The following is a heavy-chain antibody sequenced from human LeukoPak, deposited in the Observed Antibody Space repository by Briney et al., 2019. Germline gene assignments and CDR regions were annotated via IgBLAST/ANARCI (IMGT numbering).Heavy chain of an antibody. D-gene: IGHD2-8*01. V-gene: IGHV3-23*01. J-gene: IGHJ4*02. CDR2: VSGGGAYT. CDR1: GFSFGSFA. CDR3: AKRITVSAGYYLDS. Sequence: GGSLTLSCVGSGFSFGSFAMSWVRQAPGKGLEWVSTVSGGGAYTYYADSVKGRFTVSRDDSKSMHFLQMNSLRPEDTALYFCAKRITVSAGYYLDSWGQGTLVTVSS.